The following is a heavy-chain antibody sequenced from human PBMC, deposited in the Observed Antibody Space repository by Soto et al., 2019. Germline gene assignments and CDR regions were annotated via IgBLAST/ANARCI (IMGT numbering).Heavy chain of an antibody. Sequence: QVQLQESGPGLVKPSQTLSLTCTVSGGSISSGGYYWSWIRQHPGKGLEWIGYIYYSGSTYYNPSLKSRVTISVDTSKNQFSLKLSSVTAADTAVYYCARSPIGYSSGWYHDDPWGQGTLVTVSS. D-gene: IGHD6-19*01. V-gene: IGHV4-31*03. CDR3: ARSPIGYSSGWYHDDP. CDR1: GGSISSGGYY. CDR2: IYYSGST. J-gene: IGHJ5*02.